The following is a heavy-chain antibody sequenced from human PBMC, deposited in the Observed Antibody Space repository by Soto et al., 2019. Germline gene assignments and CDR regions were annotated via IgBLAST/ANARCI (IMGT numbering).Heavy chain of an antibody. CDR3: ARGYFDSRHGYAL. V-gene: IGHV5-51*01. D-gene: IGHD2-2*01. Sequence: AEALNISCKGPGHLFNNHWIGWVRQTPGKGLEWMGLIFTRDSETKTSPSFQGHVSFSVDNSINTVYLQWTSLKTTDTGIYFCARGYFDSRHGYALWGQGSLVTVYS. J-gene: IGHJ4*02. CDR1: GHLFNNHW. CDR2: IFTRDSET.